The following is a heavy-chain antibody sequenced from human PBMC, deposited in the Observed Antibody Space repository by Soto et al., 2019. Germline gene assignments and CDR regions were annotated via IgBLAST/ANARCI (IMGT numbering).Heavy chain of an antibody. CDR2: IYWDDDK. Sequence: QITLKESGPTLVKPTQTLTLTCTFSGFSLSTSGVGVGWIRQPPGKALEWLALIYWDDDKRYSPSLKSRLTITKDTSKTQVVLTMTNMDPVDTAKYYSAHRRGGIVGATSDFDYWGKGTLVTVSS. V-gene: IGHV2-5*02. J-gene: IGHJ4*02. D-gene: IGHD1-26*01. CDR3: AHRRGGIVGATSDFDY. CDR1: GFSLSTSGVG.